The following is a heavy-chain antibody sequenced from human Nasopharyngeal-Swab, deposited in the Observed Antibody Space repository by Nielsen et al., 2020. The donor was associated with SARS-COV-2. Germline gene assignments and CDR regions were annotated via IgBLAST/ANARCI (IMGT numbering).Heavy chain of an antibody. J-gene: IGHJ4*02. CDR2: ISAYNGNT. D-gene: IGHD3-3*01. V-gene: IGHV1-18*01. Sequence: ASVKVSCRASGYTFTSYGISWVRQAPGQGLEWMGWISAYNGNTNYAQKLQGRVTMTTDTSTSTAYMELRSLRSDDTAVYYCARSSPLTIFGVVDYWGQGTLVTVSS. CDR3: ARSSPLTIFGVVDY. CDR1: GYTFTSYG.